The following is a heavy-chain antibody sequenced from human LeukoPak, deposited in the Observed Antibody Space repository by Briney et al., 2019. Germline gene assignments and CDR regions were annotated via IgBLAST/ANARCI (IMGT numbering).Heavy chain of an antibody. CDR2: IYYSRST. J-gene: IGHJ4*02. Sequence: SEALSLTCTVSGGTISSYYWSWIRQPPGKGLEWIGYIYYSRSTNYNPSLKSRVTISVDTSKNQFSLKLSTVTAADTAVYYCARGLIGYCSGGSCYRGYFDYWGQGTLVTVSS. CDR3: ARGLIGYCSGGSCYRGYFDY. D-gene: IGHD2-15*01. CDR1: GGTISSYY. V-gene: IGHV4-59*01.